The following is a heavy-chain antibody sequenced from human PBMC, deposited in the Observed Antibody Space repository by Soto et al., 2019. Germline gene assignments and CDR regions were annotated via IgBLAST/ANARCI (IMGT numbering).Heavy chain of an antibody. J-gene: IGHJ6*02. CDR1: GYTFTSYA. V-gene: IGHV1-3*01. CDR3: ATSEGDTAMDHYYYYGMDV. D-gene: IGHD5-18*01. CDR2: INAGNGNT. Sequence: ASVKVSCKASGYTFTSYAMHWVRQAPGQRLEWMGWINAGNGNTKYSQKFQGRVTITRDTSASTAYMELSSLRSEDTAVYYCATSEGDTAMDHYYYYGMDVWGQGTTVTVSS.